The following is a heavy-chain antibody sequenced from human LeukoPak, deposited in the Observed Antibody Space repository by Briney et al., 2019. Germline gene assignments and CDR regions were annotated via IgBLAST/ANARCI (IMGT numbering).Heavy chain of an antibody. D-gene: IGHD3-10*01. CDR2: ISYSGST. CDR3: ARDRGLMVRGESLYYYGMDV. CDR1: GVSISTYS. V-gene: IGHV4-59*01. J-gene: IGHJ6*02. Sequence: PSETLSLTCTVSGVSISTYSWSWIRQPPGKGLEWIGYISYSGSTSYNPSLRSRVTISVDTSKNQFSLKLSSVTAADTAVYYCARDRGLMVRGESLYYYGMDVWGQGTTVTVSS.